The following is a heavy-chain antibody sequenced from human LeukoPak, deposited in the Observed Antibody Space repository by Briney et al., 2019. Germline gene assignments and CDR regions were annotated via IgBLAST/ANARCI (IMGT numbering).Heavy chain of an antibody. D-gene: IGHD2-2*01. Sequence: GGSLRLSCSASGFTFSSYAMHWVRQAPGKGLEYVSAISSNGGNTYYADSVKGRFTISRDNSKNTLYLQMSSLRAEDTAVYYCHVLGYCSSTSCYVPRHFDYWGQGTLVTVSS. CDR1: GFTFSSYA. J-gene: IGHJ4*02. CDR3: HVLGYCSSTSCYVPRHFDY. V-gene: IGHV3-64D*06. CDR2: ISSNGGNT.